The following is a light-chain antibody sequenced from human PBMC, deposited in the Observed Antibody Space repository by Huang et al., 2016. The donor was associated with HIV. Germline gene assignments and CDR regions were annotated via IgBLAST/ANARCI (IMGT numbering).Light chain of an antibody. J-gene: IGKJ1*01. CDR1: QSVSRGF. V-gene: IGKV3-20*01. Sequence: EIVLTQSPGTLSLSPGERVTLSCRASQSVSRGFLAWYQQKPGQAPRRLIDGASSRATGVPDRFTGSGSGTDFSLTINRLQSEDFAVYYCQQYASSPRTFGQGTKVEIK. CDR3: QQYASSPRT. CDR2: GAS.